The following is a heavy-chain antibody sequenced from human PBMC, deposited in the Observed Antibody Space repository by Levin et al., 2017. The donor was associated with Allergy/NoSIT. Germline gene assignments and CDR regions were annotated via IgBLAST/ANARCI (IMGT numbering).Heavy chain of an antibody. CDR1: GFTFSSYE. CDR3: AREDRYDSADY. D-gene: IGHD3-16*01. Sequence: LSLTRAASGFTFSSYEMNWVRQAPGKGLEWVSYISSSGSSIYYADSVKGRFTISRDNAKNSLYLQMNSLRAEDTAVYYCAREDRYDSADYWGQGTLVTVSS. CDR2: ISSSGSSI. V-gene: IGHV3-48*03. J-gene: IGHJ4*02.